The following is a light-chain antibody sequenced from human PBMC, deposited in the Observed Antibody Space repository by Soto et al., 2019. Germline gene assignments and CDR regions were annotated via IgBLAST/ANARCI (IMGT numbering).Light chain of an antibody. J-gene: IGKJ5*01. V-gene: IGKV3-20*01. CDR2: GAS. Sequence: EIVLTRSPGTLSLSPGQRATLSCRASQSVSSSCLAWYQQKPGQAPRLLIYGASSRATGIPDRFSGSGSGTDFTLTISRLEPEYFAVYYCQQYGSSRPITFGQGTGLEIK. CDR3: QQYGSSRPIT. CDR1: QSVSSSC.